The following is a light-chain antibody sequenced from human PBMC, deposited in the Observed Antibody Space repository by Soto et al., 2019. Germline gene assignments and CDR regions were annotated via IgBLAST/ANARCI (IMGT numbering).Light chain of an antibody. CDR2: DAS. V-gene: IGKV1-5*01. Sequence: DIQMTQSPSTLSASVGDRVTIACRASQSVTKWLVWYQQKPGKAPRLLIYDASTLQSGVPSRFSGSGSGTEFTLTISSLQHEDFATYYCQQYNSYPRTFGQGTKV. CDR1: QSVTKW. CDR3: QQYNSYPRT. J-gene: IGKJ1*01.